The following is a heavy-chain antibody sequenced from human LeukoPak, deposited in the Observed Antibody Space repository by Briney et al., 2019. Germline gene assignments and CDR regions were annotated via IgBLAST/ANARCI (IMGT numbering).Heavy chain of an antibody. Sequence: GGSLRLSCAASGFTFTNAWMTWVRQAPGKGLEWVGRIKSKVDGEATDYAAPVKGRFSMSRDNSKATMYLQMYSLEAEDTAVYYCTTDLGLTMIRGVIVYWGQGALVTVSS. D-gene: IGHD3-10*01. CDR1: GFTFTNAW. CDR2: IKSKVDGEAT. V-gene: IGHV3-15*01. CDR3: TTDLGLTMIRGVIVY. J-gene: IGHJ4*02.